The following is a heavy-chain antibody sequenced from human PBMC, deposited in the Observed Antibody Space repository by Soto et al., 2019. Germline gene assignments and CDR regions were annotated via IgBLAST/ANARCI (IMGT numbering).Heavy chain of an antibody. CDR3: AHKGGRGAGMDV. D-gene: IGHD2-15*01. CDR1: GFSLSTSGVG. CDR2: IYWDEDK. Sequence: ITLKESGPTLVKPTQTLTLTCTLSGFSLSTSGVGVGWIRQPPGKALEWLALIYWDEDKRYSPSLKSRLTITKDTSTNEVVLTMTNMDPVDTGTYYCAHKGGRGAGMDVWGQGATVTVSS. J-gene: IGHJ6*02. V-gene: IGHV2-5*02.